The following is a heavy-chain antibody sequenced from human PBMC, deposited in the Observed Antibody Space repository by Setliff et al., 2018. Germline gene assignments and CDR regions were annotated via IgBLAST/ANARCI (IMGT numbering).Heavy chain of an antibody. J-gene: IGHJ5*02. CDR3: ARVVPLGGTDR. CDR2: IYHSGSS. D-gene: IGHD1-1*01. V-gene: IGHV4-39*07. CDR1: GGSINSMSYY. Sequence: SETLSLTCTVSGGSINSMSYYWGWIRQPPGKGLEWIGSIYHSGSSYYNPSLRSRVTISVDTSKNQFSLMLRSVTAADTAVYYCARVVPLGGTDRWGQGTLVTVSS.